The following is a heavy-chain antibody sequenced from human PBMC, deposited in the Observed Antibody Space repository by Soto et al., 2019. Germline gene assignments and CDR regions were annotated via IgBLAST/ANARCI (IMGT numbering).Heavy chain of an antibody. CDR1: GGSISSGAYY. V-gene: IGHV4-31*03. D-gene: IGHD6-19*01. Sequence: QVQLQEAGAGLVKPSQTLSLTCTVSGGSISSGAYYWSWIRQHPGKGLEWIGYIYYSGSTYYNPYRKSRVTASVDMSKNQISLKLSSVPAADTAVYYCAGDRGTLAVAATPYDYYGMDVWGQGTTVTVSS. CDR3: AGDRGTLAVAATPYDYYGMDV. CDR2: IYYSGST. J-gene: IGHJ6*02.